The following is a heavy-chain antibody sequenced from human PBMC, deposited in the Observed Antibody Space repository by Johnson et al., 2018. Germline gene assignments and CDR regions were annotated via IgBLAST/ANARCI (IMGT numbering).Heavy chain of an antibody. D-gene: IGHD3-10*01. V-gene: IGHV3-13*01. CDR2: IGTAGDT. CDR3: ARVDVDGATGHDAFDI. CDR1: GFTFSSYW. J-gene: IGHJ3*02. Sequence: VQLVESGGGLVQXGGSLRLSCAVSGFTFSSYWMSWVRQATGKGLEWVSAIGTAGDTYYPGSVKGRFTISRENAKNSWYLQMNSLSDEDTAVYCCARVDVDGATGHDAFDIWGQGTMVTVSS.